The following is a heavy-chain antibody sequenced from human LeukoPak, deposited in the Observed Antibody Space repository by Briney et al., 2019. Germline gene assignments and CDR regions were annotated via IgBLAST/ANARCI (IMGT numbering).Heavy chain of an antibody. CDR3: ARGIMVRGVMAFDY. D-gene: IGHD3-10*01. Sequence: PSETLSLTCTVSGGSISSYYWSWIRQPPGKGLEWIGYIYYSGSTNYNPSLKSRVTISVDTSQNQFSLKLSSVTAADTAVYYCARGIMVRGVMAFDYWGQGTLVTVSS. CDR1: GGSISSYY. J-gene: IGHJ4*02. V-gene: IGHV4-59*01. CDR2: IYYSGST.